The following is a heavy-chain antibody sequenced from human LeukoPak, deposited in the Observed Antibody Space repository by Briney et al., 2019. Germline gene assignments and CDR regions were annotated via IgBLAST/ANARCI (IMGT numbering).Heavy chain of an antibody. J-gene: IGHJ4*02. Sequence: GGSLRLSCAASGFTFSSYGMHWVHQAPGKGLEWVAVISYDAVNKYYVGSARGRFTTSRDNSKNMLYLQMNSLRADDTAMYYCAKDVGDGSGRLNYFAHWGQGTLLTVSS. V-gene: IGHV3-30*18. D-gene: IGHD3-10*01. CDR1: GFTFSSYG. CDR2: ISYDAVNK. CDR3: AKDVGDGSGRLNYFAH.